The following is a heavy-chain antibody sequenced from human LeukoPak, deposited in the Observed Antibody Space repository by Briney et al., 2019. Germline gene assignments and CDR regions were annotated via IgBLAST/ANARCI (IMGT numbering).Heavy chain of an antibody. J-gene: IGHJ5*02. V-gene: IGHV1-46*01. CDR3: ARGSITIFGVVNRFDP. Sequence: ASVKVSCKASGYTFTSYYMHWVRQAPGQGLEWMGIINPSGGSTSYAQKFRGRVTMTRDMSTSTVYMELSSLRSEDTAVYYCARGSITIFGVVNRFDPWGQGTLVTVSS. D-gene: IGHD3-3*01. CDR1: GYTFTSYY. CDR2: INPSGGST.